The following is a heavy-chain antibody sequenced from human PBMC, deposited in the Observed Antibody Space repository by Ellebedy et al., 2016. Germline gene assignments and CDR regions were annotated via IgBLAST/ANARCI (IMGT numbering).Heavy chain of an antibody. V-gene: IGHV1-3*01. D-gene: IGHD4-17*01. CDR3: ARDRTVTTNRGTTWFDP. CDR1: GYTFTSYA. Sequence: ASVKVSCXASGYTFTSYAMHWVHQAPGQRLEWMGWINAGNGNTKYSQKFQGRVTITRDTSASTAYMELSSLRSEDTAVYYCARDRTVTTNRGTTWFDPWGQGTLVTVSS. J-gene: IGHJ5*02. CDR2: INAGNGNT.